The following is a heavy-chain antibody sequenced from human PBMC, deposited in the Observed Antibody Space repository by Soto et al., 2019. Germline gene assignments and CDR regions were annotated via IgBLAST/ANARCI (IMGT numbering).Heavy chain of an antibody. CDR1: GYTFTSYG. Sequence: ASVKVSCKASGYTFTSYGISWVRQAPGQGLEWMGWISAYNGNTNYAQKLQGRVTMTTDTSTSTAYMELRSLRSDDTDVYYCARERKAVNNWNYFSTPTPIDAFDIWGQGTMVTVSS. J-gene: IGHJ3*02. V-gene: IGHV1-18*04. D-gene: IGHD1-7*01. CDR2: ISAYNGNT. CDR3: ARERKAVNNWNYFSTPTPIDAFDI.